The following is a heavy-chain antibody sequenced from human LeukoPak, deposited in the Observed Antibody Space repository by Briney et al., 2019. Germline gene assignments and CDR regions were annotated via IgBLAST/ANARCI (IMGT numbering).Heavy chain of an antibody. CDR1: GYIFNNYW. CDR2: IYPGDSDT. J-gene: IGHJ4*02. D-gene: IGHD3-10*01. CDR3: ARRPPPDYGSGSVNYYFDY. Sequence: GESLKISCKASGYIFNNYWIGWVRQMPGKGLEWMGIIYPGDSDTRYSPSFQGQVTISADKSITTAYLQWSSLRASDTAMYYCARRPPPDYGSGSVNYYFDYWGQGTLVTVSS. V-gene: IGHV5-51*01.